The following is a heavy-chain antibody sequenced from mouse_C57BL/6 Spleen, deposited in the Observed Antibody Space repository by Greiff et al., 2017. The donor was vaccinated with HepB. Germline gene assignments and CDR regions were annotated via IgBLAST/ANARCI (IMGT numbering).Heavy chain of an antibody. J-gene: IGHJ4*01. D-gene: IGHD4-1*01. CDR3: ARSGTGAMDY. CDR2: IYPGSGST. Sequence: QVQLQQPGAELVKPGASVKMSCKASGYTFTSYWITWVKQRPGQGLEWMGDIYPGSGSTYYNEKFKSKATLTVDTSSSTAYMQLSSLTSEDSEVYYCARSGTGAMDYWGQGTSVTVSS. CDR1: GYTFTSYW. V-gene: IGHV1-55*01.